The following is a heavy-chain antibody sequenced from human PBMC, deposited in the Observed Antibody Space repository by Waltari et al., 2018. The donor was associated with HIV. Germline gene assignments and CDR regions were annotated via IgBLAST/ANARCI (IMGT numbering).Heavy chain of an antibody. CDR3: AKGGSHLTIFEAWFDS. V-gene: IGHV3-9*01. D-gene: IGHD3-3*01. CDR1: GFTFDDYP. Sequence: EVQLVESGGGLVQPGRSLRLSCAASGFTFDDYPMHWVRQHPGKGLEWISGFSWNSEITDYADSVKGRFTISRDNVKNLLYLQMNSLRPEDTALYYCAKGGSHLTIFEAWFDSWGQGTLVTVSS. CDR2: FSWNSEIT. J-gene: IGHJ5*01.